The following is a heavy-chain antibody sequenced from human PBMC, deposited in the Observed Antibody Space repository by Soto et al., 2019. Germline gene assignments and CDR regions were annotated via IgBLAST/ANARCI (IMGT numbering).Heavy chain of an antibody. J-gene: IGHJ6*02. D-gene: IGHD3-3*01. CDR3: ARARPYYDFWRGYTYFDQIYYYGMDV. Sequence: GASVKVSCKASGGTFSSYAISWVRQAPGQGLEWMGGIIPIFGTANYAEKFQGRVTITADKSTSTAYMELSSLRSEDTAVYYCARARPYYDFWRGYTYFDQIYYYGMDVWGQGTTVTVSS. CDR1: GGTFSSYA. CDR2: IIPIFGTA. V-gene: IGHV1-69*06.